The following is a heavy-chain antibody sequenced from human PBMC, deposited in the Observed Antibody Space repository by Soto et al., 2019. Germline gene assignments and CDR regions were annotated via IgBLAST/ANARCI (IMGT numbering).Heavy chain of an antibody. CDR3: AKALYSSSWYPFDY. Sequence: EVQLVESGGGLVQPGRSLRLSCAASGFTFDDYAMHWVRQAPGKGLEWVSGISWNSGSIGYADSVKGRFTIPRDNAKNSLYLQMNSLRAEDTALYYCAKALYSSSWYPFDYWGQGTLVTVSS. J-gene: IGHJ4*02. D-gene: IGHD6-13*01. V-gene: IGHV3-9*01. CDR1: GFTFDDYA. CDR2: ISWNSGSI.